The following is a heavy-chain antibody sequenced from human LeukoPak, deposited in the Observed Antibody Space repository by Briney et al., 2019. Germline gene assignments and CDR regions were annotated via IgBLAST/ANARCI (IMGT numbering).Heavy chain of an antibody. J-gene: IGHJ4*02. Sequence: SQTLSLTCAISGDSVSSNSAAWNWIGQSPSRGLEWLGRTYYRSKWYNDCAVSVKSRITINPDTSKNQFSLQLNSVTPEDTAVYYCARGRTGIAVAGTSPIDYWGQGTLVTVSS. CDR1: GDSVSSNSAA. CDR3: ARGRTGIAVAGTSPIDY. V-gene: IGHV6-1*01. D-gene: IGHD6-19*01. CDR2: TYYRSKWYN.